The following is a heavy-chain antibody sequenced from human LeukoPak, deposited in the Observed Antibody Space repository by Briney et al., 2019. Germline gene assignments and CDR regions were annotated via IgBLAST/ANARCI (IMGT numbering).Heavy chain of an antibody. J-gene: IGHJ5*02. Sequence: PGGSLRLSWPASGFTFSSYSLNWVRRPPGRGREGASLITSRSSFIYYADAVKGRFTISRDNAKNSLYLQMDSLRAEDTAVYYCARGGTVMTENWFDTWGQGTLVTVSS. CDR2: ITSRSSFI. CDR3: ARGGTVMTENWFDT. V-gene: IGHV3-21*01. D-gene: IGHD1-7*01. CDR1: GFTFSSYS.